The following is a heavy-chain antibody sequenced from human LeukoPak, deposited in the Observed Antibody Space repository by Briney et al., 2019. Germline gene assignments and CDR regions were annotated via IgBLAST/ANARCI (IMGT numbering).Heavy chain of an antibody. CDR3: AAGHFAGVDY. Sequence: GGSLRLSCAASGLSFTAYGMHWVRQAPGKGLEWEAVVSQDGKNKYYVDSAKGRFTTSRDNSKNTVYLQMDSLRREDTAVYYCAAGHFAGVDYWGQGTLVTVSS. D-gene: IGHD6-13*01. V-gene: IGHV3-30*03. CDR2: VSQDGKNK. CDR1: GLSFTAYG. J-gene: IGHJ4*02.